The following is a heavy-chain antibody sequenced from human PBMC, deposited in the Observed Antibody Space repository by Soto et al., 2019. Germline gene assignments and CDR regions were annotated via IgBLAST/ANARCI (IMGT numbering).Heavy chain of an antibody. CDR1: GGSINSGGYC. CDR2: ISYGGST. V-gene: IGHV4-31*03. J-gene: IGHJ4*02. Sequence: QVQLQESGPGLVKPSQTLSLTCTVSGGSINSGGYCWSWIRQHPGKGLDWIGCISYGGSTSYNPSLKSRVTISVDTSKNQFSLKLTSVTXADTXXXXXXXGILVWGQGALITVSS. D-gene: IGHD3-16*01. CDR3: XXGILV.